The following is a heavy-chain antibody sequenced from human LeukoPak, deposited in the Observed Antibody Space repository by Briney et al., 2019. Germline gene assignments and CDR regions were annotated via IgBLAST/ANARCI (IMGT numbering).Heavy chain of an antibody. V-gene: IGHV3-74*01. CDR2: MKSDGSST. D-gene: IGHD3-10*01. CDR3: AVRQGGSYTGESDY. CDR1: GFTFGSYW. J-gene: IGHJ4*02. Sequence: GGSLRLSCAASGFTFGSYWMHWVRQAPGKGLMWVSRMKSDGSSTSYADSVKGRFTISRDNAKNTLYLQMNSLRAEDTAVYYCAVRQGGSYTGESDYWGQGTLVTVSS.